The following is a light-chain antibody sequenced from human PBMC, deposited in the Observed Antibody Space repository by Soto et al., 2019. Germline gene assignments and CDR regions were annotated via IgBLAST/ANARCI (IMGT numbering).Light chain of an antibody. J-gene: IGLJ2*01. Sequence: QSLLTQPPSASGTPGQRVTISCSGSSSNIGSNTVNWYQQLPGTAPKLVIYSNNQRPSGVPDRFSGSKSGTSASLAISGLQSEDEADYYCVAWDDSLNGYVVFGGGTKVTV. V-gene: IGLV1-44*01. CDR2: SNN. CDR3: VAWDDSLNGYVV. CDR1: SSNIGSNT.